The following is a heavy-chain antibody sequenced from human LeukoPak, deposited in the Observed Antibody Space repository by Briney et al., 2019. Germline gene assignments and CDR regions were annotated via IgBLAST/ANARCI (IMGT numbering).Heavy chain of an antibody. CDR1: GGSISSASYH. V-gene: IGHV4-61*02. Sequence: PSQTLSLTCTVSGGSISSASYHWSWVRQPAEKGLEWIGRIYTSGSTNYNPSLKSRVTISVDTSKNQFSLKLSSVTAADTAVYYCARVEPGIAVAGTEYYFDYWGQGTLVTVSS. CDR2: IYTSGST. CDR3: ARVEPGIAVAGTEYYFDY. D-gene: IGHD6-19*01. J-gene: IGHJ4*02.